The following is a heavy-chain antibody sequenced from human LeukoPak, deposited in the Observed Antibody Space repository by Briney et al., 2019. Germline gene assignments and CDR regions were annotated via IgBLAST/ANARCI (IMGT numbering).Heavy chain of an antibody. CDR1: GGSISSYY. V-gene: IGHV4-59*08. CDR2: IYYSGST. CDR3: ARHGGTHKSDYFDY. J-gene: IGHJ4*02. Sequence: SETLSLTCSVSGGSISSYYWSWLRQPPGKGLEWIGYIYYSGSTNYNPSLKSRVTISVDTSKNQFSLKLTSVTAADTAVYYCARHGGTHKSDYFDYRGQGTLVAVSS. D-gene: IGHD3-16*01.